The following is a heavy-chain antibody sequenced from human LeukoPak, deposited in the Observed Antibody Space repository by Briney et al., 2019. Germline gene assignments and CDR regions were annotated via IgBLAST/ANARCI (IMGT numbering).Heavy chain of an antibody. CDR1: GYTFTSYG. J-gene: IGHJ4*02. Sequence: ASVKVSCRASGYTFTSYGISWVRQAPGQGLEWMGIINPSGGSTSYAQKFQGRVTMTRDTSTSTVCMELSSLRSEDTAVYYCARGGKVGVDYWGQGTLVTVSS. V-gene: IGHV1-46*01. D-gene: IGHD1-26*01. CDR2: INPSGGST. CDR3: ARGGKVGVDY.